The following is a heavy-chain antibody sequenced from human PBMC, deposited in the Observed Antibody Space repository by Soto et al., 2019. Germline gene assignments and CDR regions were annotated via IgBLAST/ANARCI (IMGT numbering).Heavy chain of an antibody. CDR2: ISKSDYT. V-gene: IGHV3-21*01. J-gene: IGHJ4*02. D-gene: IGHD2-2*01. CDR3: AREDSIIIPAVSDF. CDR1: GFAFNNYG. Sequence: GGSLRLSCTVSGFAFNNYGINWVRQAPGKGLEWVPSISKSDYTYYSDSVKGRFTISRDNAKNSVSLQMNTLRVEDTAVYYCAREDSIIIPAVSDFWGQGTLVTVSS.